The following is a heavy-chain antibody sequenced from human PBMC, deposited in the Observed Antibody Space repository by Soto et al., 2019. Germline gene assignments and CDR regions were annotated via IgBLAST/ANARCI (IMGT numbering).Heavy chain of an antibody. J-gene: IGHJ5*02. V-gene: IGHV3-23*01. CDR2: ISGSGGST. D-gene: IGHD3-16*02. CDR1: GFTFSSYA. CDR3: AKDMITFGGVIQPYNWFDP. Sequence: GGSLRLSCAASGFTFSSYAMNWVRQAPGKGLEWVSAISGSGGSTYYADSVKGRFTISRDNSKNTLYLQMNSLRAEDTAVYYCAKDMITFGGVIQPYNWFDPWGQGTLVTVSS.